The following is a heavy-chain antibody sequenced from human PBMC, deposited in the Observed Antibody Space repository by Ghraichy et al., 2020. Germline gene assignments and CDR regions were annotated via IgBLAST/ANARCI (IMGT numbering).Heavy chain of an antibody. Sequence: GGSLRLSCAASGFTFNNHWMRWVRQAPGKGLEWVGRIKSRTGGETTDYSTPVKVRFSISRDDSQNTLYLQMDSLKTEDTAVYYCNTAVGTTTGAFDIWGKGTMVTVSS. CDR2: IKSRTGGETT. D-gene: IGHD1-26*01. CDR1: GFTFNNHW. CDR3: NTAVGTTTGAFDI. V-gene: IGHV3-15*01. J-gene: IGHJ3*02.